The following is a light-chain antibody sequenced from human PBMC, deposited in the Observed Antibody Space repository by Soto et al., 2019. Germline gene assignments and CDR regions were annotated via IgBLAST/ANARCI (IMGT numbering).Light chain of an antibody. V-gene: IGKV3-11*01. Sequence: EILLTQSPSTLSVSAGERVTLSCRASQSVSSYLAWYQQKPGKAPRLLIYDASNRATGIPARFSGSGSGTEFTLTISSLQPEDFAVYYCQQRSNWLITFGQGTRLEIK. J-gene: IGKJ5*01. CDR3: QQRSNWLIT. CDR1: QSVSSY. CDR2: DAS.